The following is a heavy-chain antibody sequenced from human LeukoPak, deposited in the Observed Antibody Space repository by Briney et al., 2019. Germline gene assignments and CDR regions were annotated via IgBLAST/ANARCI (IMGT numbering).Heavy chain of an antibody. CDR1: GGSISSSVYY. CDR3: ARHPQY. Sequence: PSETLSLTCTVPGGSISSSVYYWGWIRQPPGKGLEWIGSIYYSGSTYYNPSLKSRVAISVDTSKNQFALKLTSVTAADTAVYYCARHPQYWGQGTLVTVSS. CDR2: IYYSGST. J-gene: IGHJ4*02. V-gene: IGHV4-39*01.